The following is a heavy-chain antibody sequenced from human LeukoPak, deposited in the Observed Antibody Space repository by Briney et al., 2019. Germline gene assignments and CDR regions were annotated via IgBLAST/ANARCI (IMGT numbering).Heavy chain of an antibody. Sequence: ASVKVSCKASGYTFTSYDINWVRQATGQGLEWMGWMNPNSRNTGYAQKFRGRVTMTSDTSISTAYMELSSLRSEDTAVYYCVRGSSSWNFWGQGTLVTVSS. CDR3: VRGSSSWNF. CDR1: GYTFTSYD. CDR2: MNPNSRNT. J-gene: IGHJ4*02. D-gene: IGHD6-13*01. V-gene: IGHV1-8*02.